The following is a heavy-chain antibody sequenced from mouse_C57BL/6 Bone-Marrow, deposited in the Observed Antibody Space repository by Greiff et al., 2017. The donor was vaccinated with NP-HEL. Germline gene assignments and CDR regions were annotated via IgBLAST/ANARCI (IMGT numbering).Heavy chain of an antibody. D-gene: IGHD2-4*01. Sequence: VQLKESGGGLVKPGGSLKLSCAASGFTFSSYAMSWVRQTPEKRLEWVATISDGGSYTYYPDNVKGRFTISRDNAKNNLYLQMSHLKSEDTAMYYCARIYYDYDGTPYFDYWGQGTTLTVSS. CDR2: ISDGGSYT. V-gene: IGHV5-4*01. J-gene: IGHJ2*01. CDR1: GFTFSSYA. CDR3: ARIYYDYDGTPYFDY.